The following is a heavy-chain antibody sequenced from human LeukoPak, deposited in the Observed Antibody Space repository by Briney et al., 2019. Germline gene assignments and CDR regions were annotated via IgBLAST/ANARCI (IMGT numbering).Heavy chain of an antibody. CDR3: ARNMVRGYEDAFDI. Sequence: GGSLRLSCAASGFTVLGYSMSWVRQAPGKGLEWVANIHPGGSEGDYVDSVKGRFTISRDNAKNSLYLQMNSLRAEDTAVYYCARNMVRGYEDAFDIWGQGTMVTVSS. J-gene: IGHJ3*02. CDR1: GFTVLGYS. D-gene: IGHD3-10*01. V-gene: IGHV3-7*01. CDR2: IHPGGSEG.